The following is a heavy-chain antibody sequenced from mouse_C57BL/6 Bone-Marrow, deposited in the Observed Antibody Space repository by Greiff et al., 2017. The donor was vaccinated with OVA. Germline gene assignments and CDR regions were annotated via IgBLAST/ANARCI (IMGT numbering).Heavy chain of an antibody. CDR2: ISNGGGST. D-gene: IGHD2-12*01. V-gene: IGHV5-12*01. CDR3: ARHGARRGFDY. CDR1: GFTFSDYY. J-gene: IGHJ2*01. Sequence: EVQRVESGGGLVQPGGSLKLSCAASGFTFSDYYMYWVRQTPEKRLEWVAYISNGGGSTYYPDTVKGRFTISRDNAKNTLYLQMSRLKSEDTAMYYCARHGARRGFDYWGQGTTLTVSS.